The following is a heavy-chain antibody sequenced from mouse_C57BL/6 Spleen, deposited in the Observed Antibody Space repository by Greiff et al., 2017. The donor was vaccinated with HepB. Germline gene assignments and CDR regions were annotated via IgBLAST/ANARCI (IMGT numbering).Heavy chain of an antibody. V-gene: IGHV1-82*01. J-gene: IGHJ2*01. CDR3: ARWSDYFDY. Sequence: QVQLQQSGPELVKPGASVKISCKASGYAFSSSWMNWVKQRPGKGLEWIGRIYPGDGDTNYNGKFKGKATLTADKSSSTAYMQLSSLTSEDSAVYFCARWSDYFDYWGQGTTLTVSS. CDR2: IYPGDGDT. CDR1: GYAFSSSW.